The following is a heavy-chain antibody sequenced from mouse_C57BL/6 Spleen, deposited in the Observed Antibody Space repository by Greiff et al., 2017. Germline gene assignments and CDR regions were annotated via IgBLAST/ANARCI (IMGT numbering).Heavy chain of an antibody. CDR2: IYPGGGYT. D-gene: IGHD4-1*02. Sequence: QVQLQQSGAELVRPGTSVKMSCKASGYTFTNYWIGWAKQRPGHGLERIGDIYPGGGYTNYNEKFKGKATLTADKSSSTAYMQFSSLTSEDSAIYYCARESQLGRDFDYWGQGTTLTVSS. CDR3: ARESQLGRDFDY. J-gene: IGHJ2*01. CDR1: GYTFTNYW. V-gene: IGHV1-63*01.